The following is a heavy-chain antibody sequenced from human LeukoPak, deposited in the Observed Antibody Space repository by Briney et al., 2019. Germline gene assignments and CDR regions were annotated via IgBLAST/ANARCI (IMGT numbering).Heavy chain of an antibody. CDR1: GIIYSNYG. D-gene: IGHD3-22*01. V-gene: IGHV3-21*05. Sequence: GGSLRLSCAASGIIYSNYGMNWVRQAPGKGLEWVSYISGSGSYIDYADSVKGRFTITRDNAKNSLYLQMNSLRAEDTAVYYCARGHSSGYYPKYWGQGTLVTVSS. CDR3: ARGHSSGYYPKY. J-gene: IGHJ4*02. CDR2: ISGSGSYI.